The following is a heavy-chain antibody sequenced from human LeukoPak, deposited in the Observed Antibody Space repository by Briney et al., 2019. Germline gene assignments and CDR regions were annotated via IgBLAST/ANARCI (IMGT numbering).Heavy chain of an antibody. J-gene: IGHJ4*02. CDR3: ARHGRVSWKQWLVYFDY. Sequence: SETLSLTCTVSGGSISRYYWSWIRQPPGKGLEWIGYIYYSGSTNYNPSLKSRVTISVDTSKNQFSLKLSSVTAADTAVYYCARHGRVSWKQWLVYFDYWGQGTLVTVSS. D-gene: IGHD6-19*01. CDR1: GGSISRYY. CDR2: IYYSGST. V-gene: IGHV4-59*08.